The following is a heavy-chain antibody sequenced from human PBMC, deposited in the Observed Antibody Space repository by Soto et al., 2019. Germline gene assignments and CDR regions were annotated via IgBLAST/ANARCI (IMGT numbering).Heavy chain of an antibody. V-gene: IGHV3-30*18. J-gene: IGHJ4*02. CDR3: AKDRVESGLGEIDY. Sequence: QVQLVESGGGVVQPGRSLRLSCAASGFSFSNSGMHWVRQAPGKGLEWVAIISYDGSKKYYAESVKGRFTISRDNSKNTLYLQMNSLRVEDTAVYYCAKDRVESGLGEIDYWGQGTLVTVSS. CDR2: ISYDGSKK. CDR1: GFSFSNSG. D-gene: IGHD3-16*01.